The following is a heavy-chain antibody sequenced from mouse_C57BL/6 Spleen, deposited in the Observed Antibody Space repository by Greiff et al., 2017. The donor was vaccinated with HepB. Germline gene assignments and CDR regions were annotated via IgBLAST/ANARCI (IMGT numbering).Heavy chain of an antibody. V-gene: IGHV1-52*01. CDR2: IDPSDSET. CDR1: GYTFTSYW. Sequence: QVQLQQPGAELVRPGSSVKLSCKASGYTFTSYWMHWVKQRPIQGLEWIGNIDPSDSETHYNQKFKDKATLTVDKSSSTAYMQLSSLTSEDSAVYYCARGQANWYFDVWGTGTTVTVSS. CDR3: ARGQANWYFDV. J-gene: IGHJ1*03. D-gene: IGHD1-1*01.